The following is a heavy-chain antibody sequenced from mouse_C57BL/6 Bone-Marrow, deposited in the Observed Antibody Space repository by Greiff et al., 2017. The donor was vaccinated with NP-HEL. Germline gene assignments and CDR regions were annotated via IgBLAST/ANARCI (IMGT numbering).Heavy chain of an antibody. CDR2: IRNKANNHAT. J-gene: IGHJ3*01. Sequence: EVKLMESGGGLVQPGGSMKLSCAASGFTFSDAWMDWVRQSPEKGLEWVAEIRNKANNHATYYAESVKGRFTISRDDSKSSVYLQMNSLRAEDTGIYYCTTGPYYYGSTWFAYWGQGTLVTVSA. D-gene: IGHD1-1*01. V-gene: IGHV6-6*01. CDR1: GFTFSDAW. CDR3: TTGPYYYGSTWFAY.